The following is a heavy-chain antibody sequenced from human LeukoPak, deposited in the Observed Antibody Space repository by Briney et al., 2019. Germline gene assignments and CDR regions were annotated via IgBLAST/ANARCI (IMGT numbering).Heavy chain of an antibody. CDR3: ARTVVVVVGASDYFDY. CDR1: GFTFSSYW. Sequence: PGGSLRLSCAASGFTFSSYWMTWVRQAPGKGLEWVAIIRQDGGVKYYMDSAKGRFTLSRDNAKSSLYLQMNSLRVEDTAMYFCARTVVVVVGASDYFDYWGQGTLVTVSS. D-gene: IGHD2-2*01. V-gene: IGHV3-7*03. CDR2: IRQDGGVK. J-gene: IGHJ4*02.